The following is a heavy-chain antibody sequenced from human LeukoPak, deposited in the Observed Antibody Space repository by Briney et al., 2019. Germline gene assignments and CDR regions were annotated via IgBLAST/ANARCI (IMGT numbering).Heavy chain of an antibody. CDR1: DFIFSTSG. Sequence: GGSLRLSCATSDFIFSTSGMHWVRQAPGKGLEWLAVIWYDGNNKCYADSVKGRFTVSRDNSRKTFYLQMHSLRVEDTGVYYCARLSISMAASAMDVWGQGTTVIVSS. CDR3: ARLSISMAASAMDV. CDR2: IWYDGNNK. J-gene: IGHJ6*02. D-gene: IGHD6-6*01. V-gene: IGHV3-33*01.